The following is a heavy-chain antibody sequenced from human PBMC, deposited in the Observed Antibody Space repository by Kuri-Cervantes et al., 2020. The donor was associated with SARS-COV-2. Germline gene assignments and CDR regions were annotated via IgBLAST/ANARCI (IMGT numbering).Heavy chain of an antibody. Sequence: SETLSLTCTVSGGSISSSSYYWGWIRQPPGKGLEWIGSIYYSGSTNYNPSLKSRVTISVDTSKNQFSLKLSSVTAADTAVYYCARGRGSSWRLNAFDIWGQGTMVTVSS. D-gene: IGHD6-13*01. CDR3: ARGRGSSWRLNAFDI. V-gene: IGHV4-39*07. J-gene: IGHJ3*02. CDR1: GGSISSSSYY. CDR2: IYYSGST.